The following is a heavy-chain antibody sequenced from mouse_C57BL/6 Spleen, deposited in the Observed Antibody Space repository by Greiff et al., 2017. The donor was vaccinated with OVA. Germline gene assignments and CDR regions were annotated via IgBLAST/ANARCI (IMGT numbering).Heavy chain of an antibody. CDR1: GYTITNYC. Sequence: QVQLQQSVAELVRPGTSVKMSCKASGYTITNYCIGWAKQRPGHGLEWIGDIYPGGGNTNYDEKFKGKATLTADKSSSTAYMQLSSLTSEDSAIYIYARETQATDAMDYWGQGTSVTVSS. V-gene: IGHV1-63*01. D-gene: IGHD3-2*02. CDR3: ARETQATDAMDY. J-gene: IGHJ4*01. CDR2: IYPGGGNT.